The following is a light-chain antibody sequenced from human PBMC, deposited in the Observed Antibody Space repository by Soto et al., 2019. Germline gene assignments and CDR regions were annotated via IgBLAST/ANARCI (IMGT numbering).Light chain of an antibody. CDR2: GAS. V-gene: IGKV3-20*01. Sequence: DIVLTQSPGTLSLSPGERATLSCRASQSIDRYLAWYQQRPGQAPRLLMYGASTRATGIPDRFSGSGSGTDFTLTISRLEPEDFAVYYCQQYSSSPRTFGQGTKVDIK. CDR1: QSIDRY. J-gene: IGKJ1*01. CDR3: QQYSSSPRT.